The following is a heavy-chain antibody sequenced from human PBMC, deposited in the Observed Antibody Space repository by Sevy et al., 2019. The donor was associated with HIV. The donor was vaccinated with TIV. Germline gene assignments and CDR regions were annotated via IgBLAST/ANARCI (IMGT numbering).Heavy chain of an antibody. CDR2: ISWNSGSI. Sequence: GGSLRFSCAASGFTFDDYAMHWVRQAPGKGLEWVSGISWNSGSIGYADSVKGRFTISRDNAKNSLYLQMNSLRAEDTALYYCAKDTAPHYYDSSGQYYYYYGIDVWGQGTTVTVSS. V-gene: IGHV3-9*01. D-gene: IGHD3-22*01. CDR1: GFTFDDYA. J-gene: IGHJ6*02. CDR3: AKDTAPHYYDSSGQYYYYYGIDV.